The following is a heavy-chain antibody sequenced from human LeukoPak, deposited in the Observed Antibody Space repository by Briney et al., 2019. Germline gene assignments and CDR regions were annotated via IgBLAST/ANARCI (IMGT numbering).Heavy chain of an antibody. CDR2: INPASGDT. CDR3: ARYDWEVGAFDI. J-gene: IGHJ3*02. D-gene: IGHD3-9*01. Sequence: ASVKVSCKASGYTFIGYYLHWVRQAPGQGLEWMGWINPASGDTNYAQNFKGWVTMTRDTSINTADVEMSRLRSDDTAVYYCARYDWEVGAFDIWGQGTLVTVSS. CDR1: GYTFIGYY. V-gene: IGHV1-2*04.